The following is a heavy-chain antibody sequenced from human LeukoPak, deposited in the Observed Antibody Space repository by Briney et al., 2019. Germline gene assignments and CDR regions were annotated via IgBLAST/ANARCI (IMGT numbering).Heavy chain of an antibody. Sequence: SETLSLTCTVSGGSISSGDYYWSWIRQPPGKGLEWIGYIYYSGSTYYNPSLKSRVTLSVDTSKNHFSLKLSSVTAADTAVYYCARSSLYSSRWFFDYWGQGTLVTVSS. J-gene: IGHJ4*02. D-gene: IGHD6-13*01. CDR2: IYYSGST. CDR3: ARSSLYSSRWFFDY. CDR1: GGSISSGDYY. V-gene: IGHV4-30-4*08.